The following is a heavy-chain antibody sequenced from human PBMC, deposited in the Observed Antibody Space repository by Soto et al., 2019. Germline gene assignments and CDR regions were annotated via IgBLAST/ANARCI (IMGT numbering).Heavy chain of an antibody. CDR2: MSSSRGYT. V-gene: IGHV3-21*01. J-gene: IGHJ6*02. Sequence: GGSLRLSGAASGFSFSTFSMNWVRQAPGNEPEHENLMSSSRGYTDYADSVTARYTVHRDNARDTLFPQMSGLREEDTPVYTCARHDRGDYYYHGLFVCGQGPTVTVPS. CDR3: ARHDRGDYYYHGLFV. CDR1: GFSFSTFS. D-gene: IGHD3-3*01.